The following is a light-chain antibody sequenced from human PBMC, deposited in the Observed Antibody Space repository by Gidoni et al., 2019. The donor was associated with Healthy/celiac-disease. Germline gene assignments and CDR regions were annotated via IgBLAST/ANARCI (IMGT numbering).Light chain of an antibody. CDR1: QSVSSN. CDR2: GAS. J-gene: IGKJ1*01. CDR3: QQYNNWPWT. Sequence: EIVMTHSPATLSVSPGERVTLSCRASQSVSSNLAWYQQKPGQAPRPLIYGASTRATGIPARFSGSGSGTEFTLTISSLQSEDFAVYYCQQYNNWPWTFGQGTKVEIK. V-gene: IGKV3-15*01.